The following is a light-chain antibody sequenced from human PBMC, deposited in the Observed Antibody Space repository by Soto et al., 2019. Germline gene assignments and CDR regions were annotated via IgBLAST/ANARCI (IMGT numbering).Light chain of an antibody. CDR3: QQRSNWPPVYN. J-gene: IGKJ2*01. CDR2: DAS. CDR1: QSCSSY. V-gene: IGKV3-11*01. Sequence: EIGLTQSPSTLSLSPGERATLSCRARQSCSSYLAWYQQKPGQAPRLLIYDASNRATSIPARFIGGGSGIALTHIISSLEPEYFAVYYCQQRSNWPPVYNFHQGTKLEIK.